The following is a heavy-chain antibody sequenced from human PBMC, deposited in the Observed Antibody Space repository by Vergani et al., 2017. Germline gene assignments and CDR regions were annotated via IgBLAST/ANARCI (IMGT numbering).Heavy chain of an antibody. Sequence: EVQLVETGGGLIQPGGSLRLSCAASGFTVSSNYMSWVRQAPGKGLEWVSVIYSGGSTYYADSVKGRFTISRDNAKNSLYLQMNSLRAEDTALYYCAKVPIAAAGEFDYWGQGTLVTVSS. CDR2: IYSGGST. J-gene: IGHJ4*02. V-gene: IGHV3-53*05. CDR1: GFTVSSNY. CDR3: AKVPIAAAGEFDY. D-gene: IGHD6-13*01.